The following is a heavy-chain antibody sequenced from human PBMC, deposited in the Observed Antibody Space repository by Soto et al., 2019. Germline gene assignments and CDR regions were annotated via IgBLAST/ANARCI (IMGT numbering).Heavy chain of an antibody. CDR2: IWYDGSYK. CDR1: GFTFSNYG. Sequence: QVQLVESGGGVVQPGRSLRLSCAASGFTFSNYGMHWVRQAPGKGLEWVAVIWYDGSYKYAADSVKGRFTISRDNSKNTLYLQMNSLRAKDTAVYYCARDKAHGYFDLWGRGTLVTVSS. J-gene: IGHJ2*01. CDR3: ARDKAHGYFDL. V-gene: IGHV3-33*01.